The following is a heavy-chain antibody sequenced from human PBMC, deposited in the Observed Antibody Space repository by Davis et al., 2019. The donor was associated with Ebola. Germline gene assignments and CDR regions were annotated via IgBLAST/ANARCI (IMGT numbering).Heavy chain of an antibody. CDR3: ARDPSTNWNYYYYGMDV. Sequence: GESLKISCAASGFTFSSYSMNWVRQAPGKGLEWVSSISSSSSYIYYADSVKGRFTISRDNAKNSLYLQMNSLRAEDTAVYYCARDPSTNWNYYYYGMDVWGQGTTVTVSS. CDR1: GFTFSSYS. CDR2: ISSSSSYI. V-gene: IGHV3-21*01. D-gene: IGHD1-1*01. J-gene: IGHJ6*02.